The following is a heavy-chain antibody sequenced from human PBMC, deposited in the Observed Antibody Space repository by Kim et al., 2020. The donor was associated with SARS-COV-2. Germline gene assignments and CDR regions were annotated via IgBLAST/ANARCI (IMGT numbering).Heavy chain of an antibody. D-gene: IGHD5-12*01. J-gene: IGHJ4*02. CDR2: INHSGST. Sequence: SETLSLTCAVYGGSFSGYYWSWIRQPPGKGLEWIGEINHSGSTNYNPSLKSRVTISVDTSKNQFSLKLSSVTAADTAVYYCARVGIVATITFGRTTTEVHGRTFDYWGQGTLVTVSS. V-gene: IGHV4-34*01. CDR1: GGSFSGYY. CDR3: ARVGIVATITFGRTTTEVHGRTFDY.